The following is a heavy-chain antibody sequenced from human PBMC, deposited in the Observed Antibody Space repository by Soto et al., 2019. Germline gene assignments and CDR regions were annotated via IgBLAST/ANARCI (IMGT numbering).Heavy chain of an antibody. CDR3: ARDPNSGYDLGVYGMDV. CDR1: GFTFSSYA. CDR2: ISYDGSNK. Sequence: PGGSLRLSCAASGFTFSSYAMHWVRQAPGKGLEWVAVISYDGSNKYYADSVKGRFTISRDNSKNTLYLQMNSLRAEDTAVYYCARDPNSGYDLGVYGMDVWGQGTTVTVS. J-gene: IGHJ6*01. V-gene: IGHV3-30-3*01. D-gene: IGHD5-12*01.